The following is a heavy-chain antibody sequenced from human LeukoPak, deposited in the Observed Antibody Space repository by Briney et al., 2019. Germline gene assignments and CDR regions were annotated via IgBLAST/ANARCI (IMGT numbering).Heavy chain of an antibody. D-gene: IGHD6-6*01. J-gene: IGHJ3*02. CDR3: AKDGLTPGQLALDAFDI. Sequence: WGSLRLSCAGSGFTLSSYAMSWVRQAPRKGLEWVSAISGSGGSTYYADSVKGRFTISRDNSKNTLYLQMNSLRAEDTAVYYCAKDGLTPGQLALDAFDIWGQGTMVTVSS. CDR2: ISGSGGST. V-gene: IGHV3-23*01. CDR1: GFTLSSYA.